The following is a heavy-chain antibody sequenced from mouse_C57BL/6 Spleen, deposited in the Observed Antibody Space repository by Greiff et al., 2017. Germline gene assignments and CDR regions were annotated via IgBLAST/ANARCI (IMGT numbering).Heavy chain of an antibody. CDR3: ARQGVNYAMDY. D-gene: IGHD2-2*01. Sequence: EVPLVESGGGLVKPGGSLKLSCAASGFTFSDYGMHWVRQAPEKGLVWVAYISSGSSTIYYAAPVKGRFTISRDNAKNTLFLQMTSLRSENTAMYYCARQGVNYAMDYWGQGTSVTVSS. V-gene: IGHV5-17*01. J-gene: IGHJ4*01. CDR2: ISSGSSTI. CDR1: GFTFSDYG.